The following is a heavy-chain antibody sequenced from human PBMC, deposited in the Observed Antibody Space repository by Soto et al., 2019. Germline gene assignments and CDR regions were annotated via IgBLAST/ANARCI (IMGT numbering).Heavy chain of an antibody. CDR3: ARSTSSTLNYYYGMDV. CDR1: GFIFSSFG. CDR2: MSYDGSTK. Sequence: GGSLRLSCAASGFIFSSFGMHWVRQAPGKGLEWVAVMSYDGSTKFYTDSVKGRFTIARDDSKNILYLQMNSLTMEDTAVFYCARSTSSTLNYYYGMDVWGQGTTVTV. V-gene: IGHV3-30*03. D-gene: IGHD6-6*01. J-gene: IGHJ6*02.